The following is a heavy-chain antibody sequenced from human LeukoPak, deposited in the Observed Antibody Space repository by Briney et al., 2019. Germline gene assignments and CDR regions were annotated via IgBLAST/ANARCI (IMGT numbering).Heavy chain of an antibody. Sequence: GGSLRLSCAASGFTFSSYAMSWVRQAPGKGLEWVSAISGNGGSTYYADSVKGRFTISRDNSKNTLYLQMNSLRAEDTAVYYCANSKYYYDSSGSHDAFDIWGQGTMVTVSS. CDR3: ANSKYYYDSSGSHDAFDI. J-gene: IGHJ3*02. D-gene: IGHD3-22*01. V-gene: IGHV3-23*01. CDR2: ISGNGGST. CDR1: GFTFSSYA.